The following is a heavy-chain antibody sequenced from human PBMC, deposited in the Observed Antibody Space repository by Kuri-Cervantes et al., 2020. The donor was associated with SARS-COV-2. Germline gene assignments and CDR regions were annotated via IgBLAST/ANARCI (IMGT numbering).Heavy chain of an antibody. Sequence: SETLSLTCTVSGGSISSHYWSWIRQPPGKGLEWIGYIYYSGSTNYNPSLKSRVTISVDTSKNQFSLKLSSVTAADTAVYYCAREGLGYCSGGSCYSDEQDAFDIWGQGTMVTVSS. CDR3: AREGLGYCSGGSCYSDEQDAFDI. CDR1: GGSISSHY. CDR2: IYYSGST. J-gene: IGHJ3*02. V-gene: IGHV4-59*11. D-gene: IGHD2-15*01.